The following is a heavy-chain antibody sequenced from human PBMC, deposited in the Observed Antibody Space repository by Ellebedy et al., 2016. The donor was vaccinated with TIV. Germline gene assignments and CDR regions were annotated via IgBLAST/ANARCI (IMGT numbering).Heavy chain of an antibody. CDR3: VRDRMGATYTFDM. D-gene: IGHD2-21*01. V-gene: IGHV3-74*01. J-gene: IGHJ3*02. CDR2: INDDGNRI. CDR1: EFTFSSYW. Sequence: GESLKISCAASEFTFSSYWIHWVRQGPGKGLVWVSHINDDGNRITYADSVKGRFAISRDIARNTLFLQMDSLRAEDTAVYYCVRDRMGATYTFDMWGQGTMVTVSS.